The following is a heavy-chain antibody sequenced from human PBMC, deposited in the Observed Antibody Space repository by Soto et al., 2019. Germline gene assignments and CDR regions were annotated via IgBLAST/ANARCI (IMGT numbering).Heavy chain of an antibody. J-gene: IGHJ4*02. CDR1: GFTFSSYG. CDR3: ARDPRYCSGGSCKTRGYFDY. Sequence: QVQLVESGGGVVQPGRSLRLSCAASGFTFSSYGMHWVRQAPGKGLEWVAVIWYDGSNKYYADSVKGRFTISRDNSKNTLYLQMNSVRAEDTAVYYCARDPRYCSGGSCKTRGYFDYWGQGTLVTVSS. CDR2: IWYDGSNK. V-gene: IGHV3-33*01. D-gene: IGHD2-15*01.